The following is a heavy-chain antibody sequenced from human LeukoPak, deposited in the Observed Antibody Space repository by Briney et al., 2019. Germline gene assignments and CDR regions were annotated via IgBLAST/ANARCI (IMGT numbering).Heavy chain of an antibody. D-gene: IGHD1-26*01. CDR2: IIPIFGTA. CDR1: GGTFSSYA. CDR3: ARRGRSGASDY. Sequence: EASVKVSCEASGGTFSSYAISWVRQAPGQGLEWMGGIIPIFGTANYAQKFQGRVTITADKSTSTAYMELSSLRSEDTAVYYCARRGRSGASDYWGQGTLVTVSS. V-gene: IGHV1-69*06. J-gene: IGHJ4*02.